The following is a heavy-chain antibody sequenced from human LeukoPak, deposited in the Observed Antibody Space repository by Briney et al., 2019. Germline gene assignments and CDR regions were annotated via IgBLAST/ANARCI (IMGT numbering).Heavy chain of an antibody. CDR2: IKQDGSEK. V-gene: IGHV3-7*01. CDR1: GFTFSSYW. J-gene: IGHJ4*02. D-gene: IGHD5-18*01. Sequence: GGSLRLSCAASGFTFSSYWMSWVRQAPGKGLEWVANIKQDGSEKYYVDSVKGRFTISRDNAKNSLYLQMNSLRAEDTAVYYCARKDGYGAMGLFDYWGQGTLVTVSS. CDR3: ARKDGYGAMGLFDY.